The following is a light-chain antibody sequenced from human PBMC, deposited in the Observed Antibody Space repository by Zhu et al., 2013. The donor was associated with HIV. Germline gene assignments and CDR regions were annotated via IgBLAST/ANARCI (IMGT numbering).Light chain of an antibody. CDR1: QSINNN. V-gene: IGKV3-11*01. J-gene: IGKJ4*01. Sequence: ERVMTQSPVTLSVSPGERATLSCRASQSINNNLAWYRQKPGQAPRLVIYGASNRATGIPDRFSGSGSETDFTLTISSLEPEDFATYYCQQRSKWPLTFGGGTKVEI. CDR3: QQRSKWPLT. CDR2: GAS.